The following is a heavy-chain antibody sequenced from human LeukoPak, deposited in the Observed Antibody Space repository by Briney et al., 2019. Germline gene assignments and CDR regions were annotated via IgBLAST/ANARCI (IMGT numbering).Heavy chain of an antibody. D-gene: IGHD3-3*01. CDR1: GFTLSSYK. Sequence: GGSLRLSCAASGFTLSSYKMNWVRQAPGKGLEWVSYIRSDSSTIYYADSVKGRFTISRDNAKNSLYLQMNSLRAEDTAVYYCARVDYDFWSGYQYYFDYWGQGTLVTVSS. J-gene: IGHJ4*02. V-gene: IGHV3-48*04. CDR3: ARVDYDFWSGYQYYFDY. CDR2: IRSDSSTI.